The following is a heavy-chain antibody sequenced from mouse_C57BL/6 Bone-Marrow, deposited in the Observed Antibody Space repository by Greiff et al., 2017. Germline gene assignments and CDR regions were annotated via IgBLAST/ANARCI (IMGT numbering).Heavy chain of an antibody. Sequence: QVQLQQSGAELMKPGASVQLSCKATGYTFTGYWIEWVKQRPGHGLEWIGEILPGNGSTNYNEKFKGKATFTADKSSNTAYLQLSSLTSEDSAIYSCAITWTSHYYAMDYWGQVTSVTVSS. J-gene: IGHJ4*01. CDR3: AITWTSHYYAMDY. V-gene: IGHV1-9*01. CDR2: ILPGNGST. CDR1: GYTFTGYW.